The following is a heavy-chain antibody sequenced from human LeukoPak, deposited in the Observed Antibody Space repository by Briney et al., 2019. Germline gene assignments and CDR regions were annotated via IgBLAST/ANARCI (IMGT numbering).Heavy chain of an antibody. J-gene: IGHJ5*02. V-gene: IGHV3-21*01. D-gene: IGHD5-18*01. CDR1: GFTFSTYT. Sequence: GGSLRLSCSASGFTFSTYTMNWVRQAPGKGLEWVSSISGSGTYIYYADSVKGRFTISRDNAKNSLYLQMNSLRAEDTAVYYCARFVDTATGNNWFDPWGQGTLVTVSS. CDR3: ARFVDTATGNNWFDP. CDR2: ISGSGTYI.